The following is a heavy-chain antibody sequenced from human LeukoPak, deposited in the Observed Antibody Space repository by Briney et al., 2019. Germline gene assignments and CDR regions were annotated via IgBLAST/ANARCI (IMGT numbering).Heavy chain of an antibody. CDR1: GGSIRSSYYY. D-gene: IGHD1-26*01. CDR3: ARHGYSGSYYDFDY. V-gene: IGHV4-39*01. J-gene: IGHJ4*02. CDR2: IYDSGST. Sequence: PSETLSLTCTVSGGSIRSSYYYWGWIRQPPGKGLEWIGSIYDSGSTYYNPSLKSRVTISVDTSKNQFSLRLGSVTAADTAVYYCARHGYSGSYYDFDYWGQGTLVTVSS.